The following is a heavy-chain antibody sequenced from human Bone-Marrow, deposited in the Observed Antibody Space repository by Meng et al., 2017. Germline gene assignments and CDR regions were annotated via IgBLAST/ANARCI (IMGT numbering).Heavy chain of an antibody. Sequence: GESLKISCAASGFTVSSNEMSWVRQAPGKGLEWVSSISGGSTYYADSRKGRFTISRDNSKNTLHLQMNSLRAEDTAVYYCARDGWPYSSGWLSSFDYWGQGTLVTVSS. CDR3: ARDGWPYSSGWLSSFDY. CDR2: ISGGST. J-gene: IGHJ4*02. D-gene: IGHD6-19*01. V-gene: IGHV3-38-3*01. CDR1: GFTVSSNE.